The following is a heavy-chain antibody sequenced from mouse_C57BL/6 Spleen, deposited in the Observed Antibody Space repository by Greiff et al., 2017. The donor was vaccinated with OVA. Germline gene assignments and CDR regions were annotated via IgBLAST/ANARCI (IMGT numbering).Heavy chain of an antibody. V-gene: IGHV1-19*01. CDR3: ARGGAAVVATGEAMDY. J-gene: IGHJ4*01. CDR2: INPYNGGT. Sequence: EVQLQQSGPVLVKPGASVKMSCKASGYTFTDYYMNWVKQSHGKSLEWIGVINPYNGGTSYNQKFKGKATLTVEKSSSTAYMELNSLTSEDSAVYYCARGGAAVVATGEAMDYWGQGTSVTVSS. CDR1: GYTFTDYY. D-gene: IGHD1-1*01.